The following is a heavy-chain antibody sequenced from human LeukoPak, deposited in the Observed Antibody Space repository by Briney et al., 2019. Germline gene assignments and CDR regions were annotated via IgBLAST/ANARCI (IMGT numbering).Heavy chain of an antibody. D-gene: IGHD6-19*01. CDR2: INPSGGTT. CDR3: ARGRPGSGWSFDY. CDR1: GYTFTTHY. Sequence: ASVKVSCKASGYTFTTHYMHWVRQAAGQGLEWMGIINPSGGTTNYAQKFQGRVTMTRDTSTTTLYMELSSLRSEDTAVYYCARGRPGSGWSFDYWRQGTLVTVSS. J-gene: IGHJ4*02. V-gene: IGHV1-46*01.